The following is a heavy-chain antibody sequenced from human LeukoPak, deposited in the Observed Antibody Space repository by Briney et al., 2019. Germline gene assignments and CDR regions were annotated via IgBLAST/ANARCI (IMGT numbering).Heavy chain of an antibody. CDR3: ARGVTVPYYFDY. D-gene: IGHD4-11*01. CDR2: INHSGST. CDR1: GYSISSGYY. Sequence: PSETLSLTCTVSGYSISSGYYWGWIRQPPGKGLEWIGEINHSGSTNYNPSLKSRVTISVDTSKNQFSLKLSSVTAADTAVYYCARGVTVPYYFDYWGQGTLVTVSS. J-gene: IGHJ4*02. V-gene: IGHV4-38-2*02.